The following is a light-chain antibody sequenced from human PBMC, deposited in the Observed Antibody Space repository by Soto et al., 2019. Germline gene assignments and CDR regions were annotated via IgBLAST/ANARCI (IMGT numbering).Light chain of an antibody. CDR3: QQRCNWPPIT. V-gene: IGKV3-11*01. J-gene: IGKJ5*01. CDR2: DAS. CDR1: QSVSSY. Sequence: EIVLPQPPATLSLSPGERTTLSCRASQSVSSYLAWYQQNPGQAPRLLFYDASSRATGIPARFSGSGSGTDFTLTISSLEPEDFAVYYCQQRCNWPPITFGQGTRLEI.